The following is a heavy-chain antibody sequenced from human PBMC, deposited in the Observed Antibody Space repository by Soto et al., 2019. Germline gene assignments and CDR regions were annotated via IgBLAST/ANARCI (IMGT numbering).Heavy chain of an antibody. CDR1: GGTFSNYA. J-gene: IGHJ6*02. CDR3: ARVRTVSGGSSLRYYYYGMDV. Sequence: QVQLVQSGPEVKKPGSSVKVSCKASGGTFSNYAFSWVRQAPGQGPEWMGGIIPIFGTANYAQKFQGRVTITADESTSTAYMELSSLRSEDTAVYYCARVRTVSGGSSLRYYYYGMDVWGQGTTVTVSS. V-gene: IGHV1-69*01. CDR2: IIPIFGTA. D-gene: IGHD2-15*01.